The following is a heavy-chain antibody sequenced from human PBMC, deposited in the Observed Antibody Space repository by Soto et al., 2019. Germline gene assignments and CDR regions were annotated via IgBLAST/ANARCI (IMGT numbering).Heavy chain of an antibody. J-gene: IGHJ5*02. D-gene: IGHD3-22*01. V-gene: IGHV4-59*01. CDR3: ARYSPPKKTYDSNPGWFDP. Sequence: PSETLSLTCTVSGGSMNIYYWTWSRQPPGKGLEWIGYVRDTGSTNYNPSLKSRVTISIDTSRNQFSLRLSSVTAADTAVYFCARYSPPKKTYDSNPGWFDPWGQGTLVTVSS. CDR2: VRDTGST. CDR1: GGSMNIYY.